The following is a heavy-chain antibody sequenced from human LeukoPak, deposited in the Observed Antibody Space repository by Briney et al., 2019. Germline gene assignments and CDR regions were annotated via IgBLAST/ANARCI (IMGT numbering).Heavy chain of an antibody. Sequence: SETLSLTCAVYGGSFSGYYWSWIRQPPGKGLEWIGEINHSGSTNYNPSLKSRVTISVDTSKNQFSLKLSSVTAADTAVYYCAGRGISGLGYWGQGTLVTVSS. CDR2: INHSGST. V-gene: IGHV4-34*01. CDR1: GGSFSGYY. J-gene: IGHJ4*02. D-gene: IGHD1-14*01. CDR3: AGRGISGLGY.